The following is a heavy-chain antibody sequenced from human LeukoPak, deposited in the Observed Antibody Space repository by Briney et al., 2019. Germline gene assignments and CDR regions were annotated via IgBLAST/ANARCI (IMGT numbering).Heavy chain of an antibody. Sequence: GGSLRLSCAASGFTFDGYWMHWVRQAPGKGLVWVSRINSDGSTTNYADSVMGRFTISRDNSKNTLYLQMNSLRAEDTAVYYCAKDGYYYDSSGYYYYFDYWGQGTLVTVSS. J-gene: IGHJ4*02. CDR1: GFTFDGYW. V-gene: IGHV3-74*01. CDR2: INSDGSTT. CDR3: AKDGYYYDSSGYYYYFDY. D-gene: IGHD3-22*01.